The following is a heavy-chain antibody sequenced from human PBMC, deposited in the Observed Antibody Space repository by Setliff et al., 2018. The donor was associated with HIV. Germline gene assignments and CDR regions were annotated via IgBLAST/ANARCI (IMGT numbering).Heavy chain of an antibody. CDR1: GYYFINYG. CDR3: ARDGEIGPDF. Sequence: ASVKVSCKASGYYFINYGISWVRQAPGPGLEWMGWISVFNGDTTYAQNLQGRFTMTSDTPTTTAYMELRNLRSDDTAVYYWARDGEIGPDFWGEGTLVTVSS. V-gene: IGHV1-18*01. D-gene: IGHD3-3*01. J-gene: IGHJ4*02. CDR2: ISVFNGDT.